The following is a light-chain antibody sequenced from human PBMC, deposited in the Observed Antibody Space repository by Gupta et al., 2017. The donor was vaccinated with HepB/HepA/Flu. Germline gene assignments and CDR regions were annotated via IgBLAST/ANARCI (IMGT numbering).Light chain of an antibody. V-gene: IGLV2-11*01. CDR1: SSDVGGYNY. CDR2: DVS. CDR3: CSYAGSPWV. Sequence: QSALTQPRSVSGSPGQSVTISCTGTSSDVGGYNYVPWYQQHPGKAPKLMIYDVSKRPSGVPDRFSGSKSGNTASLTISGLQAEEEADYYCCSYAGSPWVFGGGTKLTVL. J-gene: IGLJ3*02.